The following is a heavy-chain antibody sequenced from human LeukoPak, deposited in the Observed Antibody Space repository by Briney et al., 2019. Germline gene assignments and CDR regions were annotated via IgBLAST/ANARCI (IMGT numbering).Heavy chain of an antibody. D-gene: IGHD3-9*01. V-gene: IGHV1-8*01. J-gene: IGHJ4*02. CDR2: MNPNSGNT. CDR3: ARGLLNFDHFDY. CDR1: GYTFTSYD. Sequence: ASVKVSCKASGYTFTSYDINWVRQATGQGLEWMGWMNPNSGNTGYAQKFQGRVTMTRNTSISTAYMELSSLRSEDTAVYYCARGLLNFDHFDYWGQGTPVTVSS.